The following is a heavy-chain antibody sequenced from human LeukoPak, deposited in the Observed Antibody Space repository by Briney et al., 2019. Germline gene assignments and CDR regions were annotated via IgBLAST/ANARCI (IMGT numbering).Heavy chain of an antibody. CDR2: ISYDGSYK. CDR3: ARVSGAEAATGGYFDR. D-gene: IGHD6-13*01. J-gene: IGHJ4*02. Sequence: SGGSLRLSCAASGFTFSRFAVHWVRQAPDKGLEWVAVISYDGSYKYYADSVQGRFTISRDNSKNTLYLQMNSLSTEDTAVYYCARVSGAEAATGGYFDRWGQGTLVTVSS. CDR1: GFTFSRFA. V-gene: IGHV3-30*04.